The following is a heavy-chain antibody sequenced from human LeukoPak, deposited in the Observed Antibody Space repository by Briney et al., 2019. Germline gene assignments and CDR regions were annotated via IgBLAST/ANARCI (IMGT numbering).Heavy chain of an antibody. J-gene: IGHJ5*02. D-gene: IGHD2-15*01. CDR1: GYTFTSYD. CDR3: ARGPYCSGGSCSRSWFDP. Sequence: GASVKVSCKASGYTFTSYDINWVRQATGQGLEWMGWMNPNSGNTGYAQKFQGRVTMTTDTSTSTAYMELRSLRSDDTAVYYCARGPYCSGGSCSRSWFDPWGQGTLVTVSS. V-gene: IGHV1-8*01. CDR2: MNPNSGNT.